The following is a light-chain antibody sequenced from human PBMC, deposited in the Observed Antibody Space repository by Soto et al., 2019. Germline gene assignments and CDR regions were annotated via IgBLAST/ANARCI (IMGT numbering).Light chain of an antibody. V-gene: IGKV1-9*01. J-gene: IGKJ4*01. CDR1: QDIGNF. Sequence: DIQLTQSPSFLSASVGDRVTITCRASQDIGNFLAWFQQKPGRAPKLLIYAVFTLQSGVPSRFSGSGSGAEFTLTISSLQPEDFATYYCQQLDSYPRTFGGGTKVDIK. CDR3: QQLDSYPRT. CDR2: AVF.